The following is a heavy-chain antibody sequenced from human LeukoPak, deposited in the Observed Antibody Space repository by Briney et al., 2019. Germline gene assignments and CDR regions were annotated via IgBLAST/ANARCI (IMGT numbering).Heavy chain of an antibody. CDR2: ISAGGGGT. Sequence: GGSLRLSCAASGFTFSTYAMSWVRQAPGRGLEWVSGISAGGGGTNYADFVKGRFTISRENYKNTLDLQMNTLRAEDTAVYYCAKSSYYGSSDSWGQGTLVTVSS. V-gene: IGHV3-23*01. CDR3: AKSSYYGSSDS. D-gene: IGHD3-22*01. J-gene: IGHJ4*02. CDR1: GFTFSTYA.